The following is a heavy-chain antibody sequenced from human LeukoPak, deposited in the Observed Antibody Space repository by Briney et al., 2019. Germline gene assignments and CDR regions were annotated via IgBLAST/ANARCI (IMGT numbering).Heavy chain of an antibody. D-gene: IGHD3-16*01. Sequence: ASVKVSCKASGYTFTSYYMHWVRQAPGQGLEWMGIINPSGGSTSYAQKFQGRVTMTRDTSTSTVYMELSSLRSEDPAVYYCARDGGDNWFDPWGQGTLVTVSS. CDR1: GYTFTSYY. J-gene: IGHJ5*02. V-gene: IGHV1-46*01. CDR2: INPSGGST. CDR3: ARDGGDNWFDP.